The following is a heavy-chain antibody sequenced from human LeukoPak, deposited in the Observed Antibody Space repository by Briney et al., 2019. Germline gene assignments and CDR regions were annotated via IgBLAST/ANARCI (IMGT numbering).Heavy chain of an antibody. Sequence: GGSLRLSCGASGFTFSNYWMSWVRQAPGKGLEWVINISQDGSGKNYADSVKGRFTISRDNVKNSLYLQMNSLRAEDTALYYCVKDIQASAGGYFDYWGQGTLVTGSS. CDR1: GFTFSNYW. J-gene: IGHJ4*02. D-gene: IGHD2-15*01. V-gene: IGHV3-7*03. CDR3: VKDIQASAGGYFDY. CDR2: ISQDGSGK.